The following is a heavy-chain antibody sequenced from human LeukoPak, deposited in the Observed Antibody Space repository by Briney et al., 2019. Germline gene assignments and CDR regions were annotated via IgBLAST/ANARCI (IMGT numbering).Heavy chain of an antibody. CDR1: GYTFTGYY. V-gene: IGHV1-2*02. CDR2: INPNSGGT. CDR3: ARGVGRDGAVILTGYYNY. D-gene: IGHD3-9*01. Sequence: ASVKVSCKASGYTFTGYYMHWVRQAPGQGLEWMGWINPNSGGTNYAQKFQGRVTMTRDTSISTAYMELSRLRSDDTAVYYCARGVGRDGAVILTGYYNYWGQGTLVTVSS. J-gene: IGHJ4*02.